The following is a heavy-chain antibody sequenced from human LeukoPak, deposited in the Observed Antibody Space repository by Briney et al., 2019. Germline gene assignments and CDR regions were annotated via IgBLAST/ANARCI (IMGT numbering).Heavy chain of an antibody. V-gene: IGHV3-23*01. J-gene: IGHJ3*02. CDR2: ISGSGGST. Sequence: GGTLRLSCAASGFASSSYAMSWVGRAAGLWLMWVSAISGSGGSTYYADSVKGRFTISRDNSKNTLYLQMNSLRAEDTAVYYCAKSLTLRAFDIWGQGTMVTVSS. D-gene: IGHD3-10*01. CDR3: AKSLTLRAFDI. CDR1: GFASSSYA.